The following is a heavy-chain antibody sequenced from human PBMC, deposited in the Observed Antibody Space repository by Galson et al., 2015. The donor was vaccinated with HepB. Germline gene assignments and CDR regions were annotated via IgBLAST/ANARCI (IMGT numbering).Heavy chain of an antibody. D-gene: IGHD7-27*01. Sequence: QSGAEVKKPGESLTISCKDSGHSFTSYWIGWVRQMPGKGLEWVGIIYPGDSETQNSPSFQGQVTISADKSVSTAYLQWSSLRASDTAIYYCARPPWGSPPRGPQPWGQGTLVTVSS. V-gene: IGHV5-51*03. CDR3: ARPPWGSPPRGPQP. CDR1: GHSFTSYW. J-gene: IGHJ5*02. CDR2: IYPGDSET.